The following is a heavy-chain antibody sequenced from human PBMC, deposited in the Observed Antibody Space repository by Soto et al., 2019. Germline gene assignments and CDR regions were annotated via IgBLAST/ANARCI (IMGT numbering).Heavy chain of an antibody. CDR3: ARSGDNYNVLDY. D-gene: IGHD3-10*02. Sequence: GGSLRLSCAASGFSISDHYMSWIRQAPGRGLEWVSYSSNSGTFTKYADSVKGRFSISRDNAKNSLYLEINSLRGGDTAIYYCARSGDNYNVLDYWGQGTPVTVSS. CDR2: SSNSGTFT. J-gene: IGHJ4*02. CDR1: GFSISDHY. V-gene: IGHV3-11*03.